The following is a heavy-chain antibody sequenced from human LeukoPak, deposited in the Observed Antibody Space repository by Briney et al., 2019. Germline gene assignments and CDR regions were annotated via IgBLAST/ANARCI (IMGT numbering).Heavy chain of an antibody. V-gene: IGHV1-18*01. J-gene: IGHJ3*02. CDR3: AREATYYDFWSGYSPAPNDAFDI. Sequence: ASVKVSCKASGYTFTSYGISWVRQAPGQGLERMGWISAYNGNTDYAQKLQGRVTMTTDTSTSTAYMELRSLRSDDTAVYYCAREATYYDFWSGYSPAPNDAFDIWGQGTMVTVSS. D-gene: IGHD3-3*01. CDR1: GYTFTSYG. CDR2: ISAYNGNT.